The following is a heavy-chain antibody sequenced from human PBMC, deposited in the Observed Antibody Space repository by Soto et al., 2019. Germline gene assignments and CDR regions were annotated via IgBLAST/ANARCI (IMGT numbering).Heavy chain of an antibody. V-gene: IGHV3-23*01. Sequence: GGSLRLSCAASGFTFSSYAMSWVRQAPGKGLEWVSAISGSGGSTYYADSVKGRFTISRDNSKNTLYPQMNSLRAEDTAVYYCAKDRSSYYYGMDVWGQGTTVTVSS. CDR1: GFTFSSYA. J-gene: IGHJ6*02. D-gene: IGHD6-19*01. CDR2: ISGSGGST. CDR3: AKDRSSYYYGMDV.